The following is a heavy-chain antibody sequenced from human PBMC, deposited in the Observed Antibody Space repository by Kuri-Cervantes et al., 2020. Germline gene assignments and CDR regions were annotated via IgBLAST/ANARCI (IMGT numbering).Heavy chain of an antibody. CDR1: GFTFSSYA. CDR3: AKALRGDSSGPPFDY. J-gene: IGHJ4*02. Sequence: GESLKISCAASGFTFSSYAMSWVRQAPGKGLEWVSAISGSGGSTYYADSVKGRFTISRDNAKNSLYLQMNSLRAEDTALYYCAKALRGDSSGPPFDYWGQGTLVTVSS. D-gene: IGHD3-22*01. CDR2: ISGSGGST. V-gene: IGHV3-23*01.